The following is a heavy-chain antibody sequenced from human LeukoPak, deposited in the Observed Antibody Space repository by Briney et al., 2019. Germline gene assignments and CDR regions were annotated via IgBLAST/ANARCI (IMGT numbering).Heavy chain of an antibody. CDR3: ARGAWPVAYYDSSGYLHYFDY. V-gene: IGHV1-46*01. Sequence: ASVKVSCKTSGDTFSSYFMHWVRQAPGQGLEWMGIINPSGASTNYAQKFQGRVTMTRDTSTSTVYMELSSLGSEDTAVYYCARGAWPVAYYDSSGYLHYFDYWGQGTLVTVSS. CDR1: GDTFSSYF. CDR2: INPSGAST. J-gene: IGHJ4*02. D-gene: IGHD3-22*01.